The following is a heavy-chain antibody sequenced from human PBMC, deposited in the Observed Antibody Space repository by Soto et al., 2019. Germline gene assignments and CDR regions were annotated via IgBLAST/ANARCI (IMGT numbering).Heavy chain of an antibody. CDR1: GFSFTTTRMG. CDR2: IYWGGES. D-gene: IGHD1-1*01. CDR3: AHRDSTGTTTYFDS. Sequence: SDPTLVNPTETLTLTCTFSGFSFTTTRMGVGWTRQPPGKALEWLAIIYWGGESRYNPLLRRRLTLTEDTSKNQVVLTMTNMGPKDTATYYCAHRDSTGTTTYFDSWGQGIPVTVSS. J-gene: IGHJ4*02. V-gene: IGHV2-5*02.